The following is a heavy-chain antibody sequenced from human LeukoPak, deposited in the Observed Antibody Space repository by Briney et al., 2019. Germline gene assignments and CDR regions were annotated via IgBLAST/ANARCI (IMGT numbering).Heavy chain of an antibody. CDR2: INPNSGGT. D-gene: IGHD1-14*01. CDR3: AREGAPVRSYYYYYMDV. J-gene: IGHJ6*03. Sequence: GASVKVSCKASGYTFTGSYMHWVRQAPGQGLEWMGWINPNSGGTNYAQKFQGRVTMTRDTSISTAYMELSRLRSDDTAVYYCAREGAPVRSYYYYYMDVWGKGTTVTVSS. V-gene: IGHV1-2*02. CDR1: GYTFTGSY.